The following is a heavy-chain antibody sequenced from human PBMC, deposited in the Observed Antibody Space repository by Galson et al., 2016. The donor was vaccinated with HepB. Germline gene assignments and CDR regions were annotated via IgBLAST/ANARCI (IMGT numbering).Heavy chain of an antibody. CDR2: IYSGGGS. J-gene: IGHJ6*02. CDR3: ARARDNTREYHSLDF. Sequence: SLRLSCAASGFSVTTTYMNWVRRAPGKGLEWVSIIYSGGGSFYADSVKGRFTVSRDDSHVYLQMNSLRAEDTAIYYCARARDNTREYHSLDFWGQGTTVTVSS. D-gene: IGHD6-6*01. CDR1: GFSVTTTY. V-gene: IGHV3-53*01.